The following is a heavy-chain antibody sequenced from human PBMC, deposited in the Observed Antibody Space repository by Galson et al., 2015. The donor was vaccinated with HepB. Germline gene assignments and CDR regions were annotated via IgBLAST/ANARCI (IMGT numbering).Heavy chain of an antibody. CDR3: ATGGVAAKGFDS. CDR2: MSYDGTNK. D-gene: IGHD6-19*01. Sequence: SLRLSCAVSGFNFSQYDMHWVRQAPGKGLQWVAFMSYDGTNKHYLDSVKGRFTISRDSLRNTLFLQMSSLRPEDTALYYCATGGVAAKGFDSWGEGTVVTVSS. J-gene: IGHJ3*02. CDR1: GFNFSQYD. V-gene: IGHV3-30*19.